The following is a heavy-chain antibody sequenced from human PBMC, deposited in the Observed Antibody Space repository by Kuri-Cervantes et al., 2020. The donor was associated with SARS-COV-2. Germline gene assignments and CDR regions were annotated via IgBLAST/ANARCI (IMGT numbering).Heavy chain of an antibody. V-gene: IGHV3-64D*08. D-gene: IGHD3-10*01. Sequence: GGSLRLSCSTSGFTFSNYAMHWVREAPGGGLEYVSAISSNGGGTYYADSVKGRFTISRDNSKNTLFLQMSSLRAEDTAVYYCARDRGYGLGSYSDYWGQGTLVTVSS. CDR3: ARDRGYGLGSYSDY. CDR1: GFTFSNYA. J-gene: IGHJ4*02. CDR2: ISSNGGGT.